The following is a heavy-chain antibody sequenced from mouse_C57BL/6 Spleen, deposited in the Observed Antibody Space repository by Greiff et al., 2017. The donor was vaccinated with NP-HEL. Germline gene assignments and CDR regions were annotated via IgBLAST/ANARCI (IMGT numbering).Heavy chain of an antibody. CDR1: GYTFTDYN. J-gene: IGHJ2*01. D-gene: IGHD1-1*01. CDR3: ARTYYYGSSYVGY. CDR2: INPNNGGT. Sequence: EVQLQESGPELVKPGASVKMSCKASGYTFTDYNMHWVKQSHGKSLEWIGYINPNNGGTSYNQKFKGKATLTVNKSSSTAYMELRSLTSEDSAVYYCARTYYYGSSYVGYWGQGTTLTVSS. V-gene: IGHV1-22*01.